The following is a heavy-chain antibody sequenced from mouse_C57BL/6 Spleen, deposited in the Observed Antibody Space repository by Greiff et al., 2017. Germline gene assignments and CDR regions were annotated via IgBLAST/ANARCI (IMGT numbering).Heavy chain of an antibody. CDR3: ARLAPHYFDY. CDR1: GYTFTSYW. D-gene: IGHD6-1*01. V-gene: IGHV1-69*01. J-gene: IGHJ2*01. Sequence: QVQLQQPGAELVMPGASVKLSCKASGYTFTSYWMHWVKQRPGQGLEWIGEIDPSDSYTNYNQKFKGKSTLTVDKSSSTAYMQLSSLTSEDSAVYYCARLAPHYFDYWGQGTTLTVSS. CDR2: IDPSDSYT.